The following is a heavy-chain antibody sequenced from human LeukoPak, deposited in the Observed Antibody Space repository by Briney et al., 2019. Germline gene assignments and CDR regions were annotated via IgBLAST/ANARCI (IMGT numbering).Heavy chain of an antibody. D-gene: IGHD3-16*02. CDR2: INPNGGST. CDR3: SRDHASEEKSWWLDP. Sequence: ASVKVSCKTSGYTFTSNWMHWVRQAPGPGLEWMGIINPNGGSTFYPQKLQGRITVTRDTSPSTVYIELSTLRPEDRAVYYCSRDHASEEKSWWLDPWGQGTLVTVSS. V-gene: IGHV1-46*01. J-gene: IGHJ5*02. CDR1: GYTFTSNW.